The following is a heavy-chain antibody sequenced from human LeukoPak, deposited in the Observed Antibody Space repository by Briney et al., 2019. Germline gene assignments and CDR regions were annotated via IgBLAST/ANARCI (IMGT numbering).Heavy chain of an antibody. CDR2: INPNSGGT. D-gene: IGHD3-22*01. CDR3: ARQHYYDSSGSLLLWDY. J-gene: IGHJ4*02. V-gene: IGHV1-2*06. CDR1: GYTFTGYY. Sequence: ASVKVSCKASGYTFTGYYMHWVRQAPGQGLEWMARINPNSGGTNYAQKFQGRVTMTRDTSISTAYMELSRLRSDDTAVYYCARQHYYDSSGSLLLWDYWGQGTLVTVSS.